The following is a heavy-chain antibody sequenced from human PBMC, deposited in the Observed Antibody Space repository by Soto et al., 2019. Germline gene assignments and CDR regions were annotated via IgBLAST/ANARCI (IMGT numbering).Heavy chain of an antibody. J-gene: IGHJ4*02. CDR2: VYYSGTT. V-gene: IGHV4-39*01. D-gene: IGHD5-18*01. Sequence: QVHLQESGPGLVEPSETLSLTCTVSGVSISTTTYYWGWIRQPPGKGLEWIGSVYYSGTTYYNPSLKSRVTISVDTSKNHSSLALSSLTAADTAIYYCARHGRRWMDTHFFWGQGTLATVSS. CDR3: ARHGRRWMDTHFF. CDR1: GVSISTTTYY.